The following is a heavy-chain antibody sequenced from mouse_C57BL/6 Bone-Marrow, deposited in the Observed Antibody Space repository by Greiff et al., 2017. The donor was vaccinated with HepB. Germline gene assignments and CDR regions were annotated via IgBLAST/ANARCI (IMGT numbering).Heavy chain of an antibody. CDR3: ASELGRAWFAY. CDR1: GYSITSGYD. Sequence: EVQGVESGPGMVKPSQSLSLTCTVTGYSITSGYDWHWIRHFPGNKLEWMGYISYSGSTNYNPSLKSRISITHDTSKNHFFLKLNSVTTEDTATYYCASELGRAWFAYWGQGTRVTVSA. J-gene: IGHJ3*01. CDR2: ISYSGST. V-gene: IGHV3-1*01. D-gene: IGHD4-1*01.